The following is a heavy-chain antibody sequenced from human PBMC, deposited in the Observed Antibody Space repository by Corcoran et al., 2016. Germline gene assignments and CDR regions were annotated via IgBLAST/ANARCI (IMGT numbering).Heavy chain of an antibody. V-gene: IGHV4-39*07. D-gene: IGHD2-15*01. CDR2: IYYSGSA. Sequence: QLQLHESGPGLVKPSETLSLTCTVSGGFINNTNYYWGWIRQPPGKGLAWIGSIYYSGSAYYNPSLQGRVTMSLDVSKNQFSLTLASVTAADTAVYFCAKEGPPLDNSPYITPFYFDYWGRGTLFSVSS. J-gene: IGHJ4*02. CDR3: AKEGPPLDNSPYITPFYFDY. CDR1: GGFINNTNYY.